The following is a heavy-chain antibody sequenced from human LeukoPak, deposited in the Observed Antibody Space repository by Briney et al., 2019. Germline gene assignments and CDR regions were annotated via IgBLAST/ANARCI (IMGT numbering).Heavy chain of an antibody. J-gene: IGHJ4*02. CDR1: GFTLSSYA. Sequence: GGSLRLSCAASGFTLSSYAMSWVREAPGEGLEGVSAISGSGGSTYYAASVKGRFPISRDNSKNTLYLQMNSLRAEDTTVYYCAKGVVRGVITAFDYWGQGTLVTVP. CDR2: ISGSGGST. CDR3: AKGVVRGVITAFDY. D-gene: IGHD3-10*01. V-gene: IGHV3-23*01.